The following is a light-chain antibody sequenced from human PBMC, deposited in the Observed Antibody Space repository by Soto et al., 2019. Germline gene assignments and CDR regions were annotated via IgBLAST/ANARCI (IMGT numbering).Light chain of an antibody. CDR1: QSISSSY. Sequence: EIVLTQSPGTLSLSPGERATLSCRASQSISSSYLAWYQQKPGQAPRLLIYAASTRATGIPDRFSGSGSGTDFTLTISRLEPEDFAVYYCQQFDSSPITFGGGTRRRSN. J-gene: IGKJ4*01. CDR3: QQFDSSPIT. V-gene: IGKV3-20*01. CDR2: AAS.